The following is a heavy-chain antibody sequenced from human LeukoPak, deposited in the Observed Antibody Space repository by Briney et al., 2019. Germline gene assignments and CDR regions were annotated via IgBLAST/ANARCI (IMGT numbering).Heavy chain of an antibody. CDR1: GFTFSDYY. D-gene: IGHD4-17*01. Sequence: PGGSLRPSCAASGFTFSDYYMSWIRQAPGKGLEWVSYISSSSSYTNYADSVKGRFTISRDNAKNSLYLQMNSLRAEDTAVYYCARPLSYGDHVGPDYWGQGTLVTVSS. V-gene: IGHV3-11*03. J-gene: IGHJ4*02. CDR3: ARPLSYGDHVGPDY. CDR2: ISSSSSYT.